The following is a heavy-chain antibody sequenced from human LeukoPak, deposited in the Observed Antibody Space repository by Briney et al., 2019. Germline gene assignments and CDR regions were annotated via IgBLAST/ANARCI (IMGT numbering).Heavy chain of an antibody. CDR2: IIPILGIA. D-gene: IGHD3-9*01. Sequence: VASVKVSCKASVGTLSSYAISWVRQAPGQGLEWMGRIIPILGIANYAQKFQGRVTITADKSTSTAYMELSSLRSEDTAVYYCARDIMTGYSSNWGQGTLVTVSS. J-gene: IGHJ4*02. CDR1: VGTLSSYA. CDR3: ARDIMTGYSSN. V-gene: IGHV1-69*04.